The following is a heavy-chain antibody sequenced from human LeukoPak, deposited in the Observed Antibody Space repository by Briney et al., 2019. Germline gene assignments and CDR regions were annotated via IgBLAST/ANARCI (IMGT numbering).Heavy chain of an antibody. D-gene: IGHD1-26*01. CDR2: ISYDGSNK. Sequence: GGSLRLSCAASGFTFSSYGMHWVRQAPGKGLEWVAVISYDGSNKYYADSVKGRFTISRDNSKNTLYLQMNSLRAEDTAVYYCSVQGGYFDYWGQGTLVTVSS. V-gene: IGHV3-30*03. CDR1: GFTFSSYG. CDR3: SVQGGYFDY. J-gene: IGHJ4*02.